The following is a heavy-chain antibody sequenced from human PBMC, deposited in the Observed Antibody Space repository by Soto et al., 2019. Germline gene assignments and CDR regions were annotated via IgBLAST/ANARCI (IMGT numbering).Heavy chain of an antibody. Sequence: ASVKVSCKASGYTFTSYYMHWVRQTPGQGLEWMGIINPSGGSTSYAQKFQGRVTMTRDTSTSTVYMELSSLRSEDTAVYYCARGILISWEQPYYYFDYWGQGTLVTVSS. J-gene: IGHJ4*02. D-gene: IGHD1-26*01. CDR2: INPSGGST. CDR1: GYTFTSYY. V-gene: IGHV1-46*01. CDR3: ARGILISWEQPYYYFDY.